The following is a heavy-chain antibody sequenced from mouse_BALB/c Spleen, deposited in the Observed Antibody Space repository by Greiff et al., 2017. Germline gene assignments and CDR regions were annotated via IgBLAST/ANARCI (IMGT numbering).Heavy chain of an antibody. CDR2: IYPGDGDT. J-gene: IGHJ4*01. Sequence: VQLQQSGAELVRPGSSVKISCKASGYAFSSYWMHWVKQRPGQGLEWIGQIYPGDGDTNYNGKFKGKATLTADKSSSTAYMQLSSLTSEDSAVYFCARRSGSYCAMDYWGQGTTVTVSS. CDR1: GYAFSSYW. V-gene: IGHV1-80*01. D-gene: IGHD3-2*02. CDR3: ARRSGSYCAMDY.